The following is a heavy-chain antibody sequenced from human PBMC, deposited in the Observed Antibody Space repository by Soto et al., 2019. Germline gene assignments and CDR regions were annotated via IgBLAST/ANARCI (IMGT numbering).Heavy chain of an antibody. CDR2: IGLGSSTK. Sequence: PGGSLRLSCANSGFTVSNNYMTWVRQAPGKGLEGVSYIGLGSSTKYYADSVEGRFTISRDNAKNSLYLQMNSLRAEDTAVYYCARDQLYYNDISGRPLNAFDVWGQGTMVTLSS. J-gene: IGHJ3*01. V-gene: IGHV3-48*01. CDR3: ARDQLYYNDISGRPLNAFDV. CDR1: GFTVSNNY. D-gene: IGHD3-22*01.